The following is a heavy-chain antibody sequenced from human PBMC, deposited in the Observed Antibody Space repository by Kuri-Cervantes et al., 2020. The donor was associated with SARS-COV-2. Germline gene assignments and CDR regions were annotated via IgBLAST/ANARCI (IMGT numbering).Heavy chain of an antibody. V-gene: IGHV4-4*07. CDR2: IYASGST. D-gene: IGHD4-17*01. Sequence: GSLRLSCTVSGGSISSHYWSWIRQPAGKGLEWIGHIYASGSTNYNPSLKSRVTMSVDTSKNQFSLKLSSVTAADTAVYYCARGGDYSYWFDPWGQGTLVTVSS. J-gene: IGHJ5*02. CDR1: GGSISSHY. CDR3: ARGGDYSYWFDP.